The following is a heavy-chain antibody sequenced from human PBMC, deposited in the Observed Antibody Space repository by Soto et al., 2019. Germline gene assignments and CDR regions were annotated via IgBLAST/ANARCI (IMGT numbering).Heavy chain of an antibody. V-gene: IGHV3-66*01. CDR1: GFTFNTYA. CDR3: ARANYYDT. Sequence: PGGSLRLSCAASGFTFNTYAMNWVRQAPGKGLEWVSVIYSGGSTYYADSVKGRFTITRDNSKNTLYLQMNSLRAEDTAVYYCARANYYDTWGQGTLVTVSS. CDR2: IYSGGST. D-gene: IGHD3-22*01. J-gene: IGHJ4*02.